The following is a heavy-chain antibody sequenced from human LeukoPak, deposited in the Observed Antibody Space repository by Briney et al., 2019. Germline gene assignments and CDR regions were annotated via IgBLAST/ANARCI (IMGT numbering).Heavy chain of an antibody. CDR3: AKDRFFWEIYSYGFDY. Sequence: GGSLRLSCAASGFTFSSYAMSWVRQAPGKGLEWVAAISGSGGSTYYADSVKGRFTISRDNSKNTLYLQMNSLRAEDTAVYYCAKDRFFWEIYSYGFDYWGQGTLVTVSS. CDR1: GFTFSSYA. CDR2: ISGSGGST. V-gene: IGHV3-23*01. D-gene: IGHD5-18*01. J-gene: IGHJ4*02.